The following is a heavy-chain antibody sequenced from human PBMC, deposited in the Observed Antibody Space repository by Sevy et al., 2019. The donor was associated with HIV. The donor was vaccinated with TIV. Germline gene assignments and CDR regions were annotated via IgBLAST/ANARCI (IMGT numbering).Heavy chain of an antibody. CDR1: GGSINSDH. CDR3: ARRNDFDI. V-gene: IGHV4-59*08. Sequence: LSLTCTVSGGSINSDHWNWIRQPPGKGLEWIGYVYYTGGTKYNPSLKNRVTISVDRTKNQFSLKLTSVTAADTAVYYCARRNDFDIWGQGTMVTVSS. J-gene: IGHJ3*02. CDR2: VYYTGGT.